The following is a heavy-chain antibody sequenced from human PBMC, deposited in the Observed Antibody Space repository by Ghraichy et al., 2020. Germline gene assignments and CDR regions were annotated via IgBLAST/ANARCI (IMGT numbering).Heavy chain of an antibody. J-gene: IGHJ4*02. CDR2: ISTKSGNP. D-gene: IGHD6-13*01. Sequence: ASVKVSCKTSGYTFSDYEMNWVRQAPGQGLVWLGWISTKSGNPTYAQDFRGRFVFSLDTSVSTAYLQISSLKGEDTALYYCARGSSGWSHFDYWGQGTLVTVSS. CDR1: GYTFSDYE. V-gene: IGHV7-4-1*02. CDR3: ARGSSGWSHFDY.